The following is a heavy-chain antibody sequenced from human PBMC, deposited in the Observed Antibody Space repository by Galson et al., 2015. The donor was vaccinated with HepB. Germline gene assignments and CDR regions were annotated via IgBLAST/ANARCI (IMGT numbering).Heavy chain of an antibody. V-gene: IGHV3-21*01. Sequence: SLRLSCAASGFSFRSFSMNWVRQAPGKGLEWVSSIATSTSSIYYADSVKGRFTISRDNAKNSVFLQMNGLRVEDTAVYYCARDSYYYGSGSYHNAVGPFDYWGQGALVTVSA. CDR3: ARDSYYYGSGSYHNAVGPFDY. CDR2: IATSTSSI. CDR1: GFSFRSFS. J-gene: IGHJ4*02. D-gene: IGHD3-10*01.